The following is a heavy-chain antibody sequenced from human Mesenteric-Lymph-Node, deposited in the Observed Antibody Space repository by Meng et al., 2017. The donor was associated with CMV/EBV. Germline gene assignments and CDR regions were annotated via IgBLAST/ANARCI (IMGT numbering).Heavy chain of an antibody. CDR3: AREGYSSSWYGDY. CDR2: IYHSGST. V-gene: IGHV4-38-2*02. Sequence: SETLSLTCTVSGYSISSGYYWGWIRQPPGKGLEWIGSIYHSGSTYYNPSLKSRVTISVDTSKNQFSLKLSSVTAADTAVYYCAREGYSSSWYGDYWGQGTLVTVSS. D-gene: IGHD6-13*01. CDR1: GYSISSGYY. J-gene: IGHJ4*02.